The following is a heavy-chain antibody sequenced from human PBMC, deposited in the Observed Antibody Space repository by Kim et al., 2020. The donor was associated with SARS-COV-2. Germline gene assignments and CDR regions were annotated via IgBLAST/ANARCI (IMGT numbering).Heavy chain of an antibody. CDR2: IKSVSGDT. J-gene: IGHJ6*02. CDR3: AHMGILDF. V-gene: IGHV1-2*02. D-gene: IGHD6-13*01. Sequence: ASVKVSCKASGYTFRGHFIHWVRQSPGQGLEWLGWIKSVSGDTNSAEKFRARVTLTRDPSTSTAYMELSGLTSADTAMYYCAHMGILDFCGQGTMVTV. CDR1: GYTFRGHF.